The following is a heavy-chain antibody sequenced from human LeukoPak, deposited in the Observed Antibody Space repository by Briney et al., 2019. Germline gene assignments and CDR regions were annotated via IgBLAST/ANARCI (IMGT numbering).Heavy chain of an antibody. CDR1: GFTFSSYA. V-gene: IGHV3-30-3*01. CDR2: ISYDGSNK. Sequence: PGGSLRLSCAASGFTFSSYAMHWVRQAPGKGLEWVAVISYDGSNKYYADSVKGRFTISRDNAKNSLYLQMNSLRAEDTAVYYCAHYDRKVAGGKSFDYWGQGTLVTVSS. D-gene: IGHD3-22*01. CDR3: AHYDRKVAGGKSFDY. J-gene: IGHJ4*02.